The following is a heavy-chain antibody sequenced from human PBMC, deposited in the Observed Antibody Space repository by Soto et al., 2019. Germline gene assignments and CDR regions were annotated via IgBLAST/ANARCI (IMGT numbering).Heavy chain of an antibody. CDR2: IRSDGSNK. J-gene: IGHJ6*02. Sequence: QEPLVESGGGVVQPGRYLRLSCEASGFNFISYGMHWVRQAPGKGLEWVAVIRSDGSNKYYADSVKDRFTISRDNSENTLYLEMYSLRAEDTAVYYCARDFVYYEGSGRNYHYGMDVWGQGTTVTVS. CDR3: ARDFVYYEGSGRNYHYGMDV. V-gene: IGHV3-33*01. CDR1: GFNFISYG. D-gene: IGHD3-22*01.